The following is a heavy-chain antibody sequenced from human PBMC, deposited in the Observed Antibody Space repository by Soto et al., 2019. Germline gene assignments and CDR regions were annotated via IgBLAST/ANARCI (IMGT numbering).Heavy chain of an antibody. J-gene: IGHJ3*02. V-gene: IGHV4-31*03. CDR3: ARELSNDYEGAFYI. CDR1: GGSISSGGYY. Sequence: QVQLQESGPGLVKPSQTLSLTCTVSGGSISSGGYYWSWIRKHPGKGLEWIGYIYYSGSTYYNPALKSRVTISVDTSKNQFSLKLSSVTAADTAVYYWARELSNDYEGAFYIWGQGTMVTVSS. CDR2: IYYSGST. D-gene: IGHD4-17*01.